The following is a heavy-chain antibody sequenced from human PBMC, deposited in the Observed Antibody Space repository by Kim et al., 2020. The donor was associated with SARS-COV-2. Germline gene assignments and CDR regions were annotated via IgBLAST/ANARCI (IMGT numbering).Heavy chain of an antibody. V-gene: IGHV3-23*03. CDR3: AKDGPRALRDFDL. CDR2: INNAGSGT. J-gene: IGHJ4*03. Sequence: GGSLRLSCSASGFVFGAYSMGWVRQAPGKGLEWVSTINNAGSGTYYADSVKGRFTISRDNFKNTVYLQMNSLRVEDTAVYYCAKDGPRALRDFDLWGRGT. CDR1: GFVFGAYS.